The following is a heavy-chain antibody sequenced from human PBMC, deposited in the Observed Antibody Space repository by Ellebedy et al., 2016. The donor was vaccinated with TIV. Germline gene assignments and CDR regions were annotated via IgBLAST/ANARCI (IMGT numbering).Heavy chain of an antibody. J-gene: IGHJ4*02. CDR1: GFTFRNHA. Sequence: PGGSLRLSCAASGFTFRNHAMTWVRRAPGKGLEWVSTISGNGDTTYYADSVKGRFTISRDNSQNTVYMQMNSLRAEDTAVYYCADRGDTLGYFDNWGQGTVVTVTS. V-gene: IGHV3-23*01. D-gene: IGHD4-17*01. CDR3: ADRGDTLGYFDN. CDR2: ISGNGDTT.